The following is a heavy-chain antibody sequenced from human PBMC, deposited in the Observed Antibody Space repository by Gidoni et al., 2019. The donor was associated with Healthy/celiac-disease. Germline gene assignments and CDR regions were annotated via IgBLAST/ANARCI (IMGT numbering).Heavy chain of an antibody. Sequence: EVQLVESGGGLVQPGGSRKLPCGASGFPFSGSATHWVRQASGKGLEGVGRIRSKANSYATAYAASVKGRFTISRDDSKNTAYLQMNSLKTEDTAVYYCTRLSDYYDSSGPHLGFDYWGQGTLVTVSS. D-gene: IGHD3-22*01. CDR3: TRLSDYYDSSGPHLGFDY. J-gene: IGHJ4*02. CDR2: IRSKANSYAT. CDR1: GFPFSGSA. V-gene: IGHV3-73*01.